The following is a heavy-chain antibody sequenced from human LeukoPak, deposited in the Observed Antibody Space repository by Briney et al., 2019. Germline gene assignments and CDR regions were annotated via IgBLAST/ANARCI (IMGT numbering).Heavy chain of an antibody. CDR1: GFTFSSYW. Sequence: GGSLRLSCAASGFTFSSYWMSWVRQAPGKGLEWVANIKQDGSEKYYVDSVKGRFTISRDNAKNSLYLQMNSLRAEDTAVYYCARAGVAGWMSLWFDPWGQGTLVTVSS. D-gene: IGHD6-19*01. J-gene: IGHJ5*02. V-gene: IGHV3-7*03. CDR3: ARAGVAGWMSLWFDP. CDR2: IKQDGSEK.